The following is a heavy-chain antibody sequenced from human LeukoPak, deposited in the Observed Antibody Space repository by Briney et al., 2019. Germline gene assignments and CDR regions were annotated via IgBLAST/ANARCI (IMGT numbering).Heavy chain of an antibody. CDR1: GDSISNPYY. V-gene: IGHV4-38-2*02. Sequence: SETLSLTCTVSGDSISNPYYWGWIRQPPGKGLEWIGSISHSGSTFYTPSLRSRVTISLDTSKNQFSLKLNSVTAADTAVYYCARDTWKDYYYYFMDIWGKGTTVTVSS. J-gene: IGHJ6*03. CDR3: ARDTWKDYYYYFMDI. D-gene: IGHD1-1*01. CDR2: ISHSGST.